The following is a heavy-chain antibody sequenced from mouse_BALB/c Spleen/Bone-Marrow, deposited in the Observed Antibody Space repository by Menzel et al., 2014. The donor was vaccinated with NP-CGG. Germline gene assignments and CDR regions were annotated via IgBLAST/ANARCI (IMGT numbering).Heavy chain of an antibody. CDR1: GFDFSRYW. V-gene: IGHV4-1*02. Sequence: DVKLQESGGGLVQPGGSLKLSCAASGFDFSRYWMSWVRQAPGKGLEWIGEINPDSSTINYTPSLKDKFIISRDNAKNTLYLQMSKARSEDTALYYCSRLYYYGNFAYWGQGTLVTVSA. J-gene: IGHJ3*01. D-gene: IGHD1-1*01. CDR3: SRLYYYGNFAY. CDR2: INPDSSTI.